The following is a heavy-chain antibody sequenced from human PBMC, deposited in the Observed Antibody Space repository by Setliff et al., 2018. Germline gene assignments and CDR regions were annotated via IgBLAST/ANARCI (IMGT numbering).Heavy chain of an antibody. J-gene: IGHJ3*01. V-gene: IGHV4-34*01. CDR3: ARGFSYSESSNYSPDGFDV. Sequence: TLSLTCAVYGGSFSGNYWNWIRQPPGKGLEWIGEIDHGGSTTYNPSLKSRVTISVDTSKNQFSLRLTSVTAADTAVYYCARGFSYSESSNYSPDGFDVWGQGTTVTVSS. D-gene: IGHD3-3*01. CDR2: IDHGGST. CDR1: GGSFSGNY.